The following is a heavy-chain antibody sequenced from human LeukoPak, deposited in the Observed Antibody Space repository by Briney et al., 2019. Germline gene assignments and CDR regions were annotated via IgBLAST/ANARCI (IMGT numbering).Heavy chain of an antibody. D-gene: IGHD6-19*01. J-gene: IGHJ4*02. CDR3: ASISVAGRPRDY. Sequence: GGSLRLSCAASGFTFRSYWMSWVRQAPGKGLEWVANIKRDGGEKYYVDSVKGRFTISRDNAKNSLYLQMNSLRAEDTAVYYCASISVAGRPRDYWGQGTLVTVSS. V-gene: IGHV3-7*01. CDR2: IKRDGGEK. CDR1: GFTFRSYW.